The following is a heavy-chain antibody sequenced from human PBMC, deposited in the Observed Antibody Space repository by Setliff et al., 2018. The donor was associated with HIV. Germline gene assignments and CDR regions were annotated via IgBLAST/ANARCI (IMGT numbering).Heavy chain of an antibody. CDR3: ARVEYYVAAGTLDY. CDR2: INAGNGDT. D-gene: IGHD6-13*01. V-gene: IGHV1-3*01. Sequence: ASVKVSCKASGYTFTSFAIHWVRQAPGHGLEWMGWINAGNGDTEYSQKFQGRVTIDRDTSATTAYMELRSLRSEDTAVYYCARVEYYVAAGTLDYWGQGTLVTVSS. J-gene: IGHJ4*02. CDR1: GYTFTSFA.